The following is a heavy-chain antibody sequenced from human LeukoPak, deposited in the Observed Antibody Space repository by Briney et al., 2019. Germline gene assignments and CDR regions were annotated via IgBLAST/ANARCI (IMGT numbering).Heavy chain of an antibody. CDR2: ISGSGGST. V-gene: IGHV3-23*01. Sequence: PGGSLRLSCAASGFTFSSYAMSWVRQAPGNGLEWVSAISGSGGSTYYADSVKGRFTISRDNSKNTLYLQMNSLRAEDTAVYYCAKRPKNYYHSSVWGQGTLVTASS. J-gene: IGHJ4*02. CDR3: AKRPKNYYHSSV. CDR1: GFTFSSYA. D-gene: IGHD3-22*01.